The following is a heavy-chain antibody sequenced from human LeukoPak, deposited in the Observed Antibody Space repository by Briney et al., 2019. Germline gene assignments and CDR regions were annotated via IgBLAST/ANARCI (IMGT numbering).Heavy chain of an antibody. V-gene: IGHV1-2*02. CDR1: GYTFTGYY. J-gene: IGHJ4*02. D-gene: IGHD6-6*01. CDR2: INPNSGGT. CDR3: ARESNWYSSSSGADY. Sequence: ASVKVSCKASGYTFTGYYMHWVRQAPGQGLEWMGWINPNSGGTNYAQKFQGRVTMTRDTSIGTAYMEPSRLRSDDTAVYYCARESNWYSSSSGADYWGQGTLVTVSS.